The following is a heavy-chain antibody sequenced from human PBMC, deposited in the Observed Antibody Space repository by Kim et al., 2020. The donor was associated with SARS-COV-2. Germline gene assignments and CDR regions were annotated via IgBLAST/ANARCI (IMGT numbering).Heavy chain of an antibody. CDR1: GGSFSGYY. D-gene: IGHD7-27*01. J-gene: IGHJ6*02. CDR2: INHSGST. V-gene: IGHV4-34*01. CDR3: ARFGWGPSYYYYGMDV. Sequence: SETLSLTCAVYGGSFSGYYWSWIRQPPGKGLEWIGEINHSGSTNYNPSLKSRVTISVDTSKNQFSLKLSSVTAADTAVYYCARFGWGPSYYYYGMDVWGQGTTVTVSS.